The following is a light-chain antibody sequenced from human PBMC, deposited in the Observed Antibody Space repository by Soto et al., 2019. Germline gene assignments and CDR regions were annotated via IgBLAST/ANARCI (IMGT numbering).Light chain of an antibody. V-gene: IGLV1-40*01. J-gene: IGLJ2*01. CDR3: QSYDSSLRGV. CDR1: SSNIGAGYD. CDR2: GNS. Sequence: QSALTQPPSVSGAPGQRVTISCTGSSSNIGAGYDVHWYQQLPGTAPKLLIYGNSNRPSGVPDRFSGSKSGTSASLAITGLQAEDEADYYGQSYDSSLRGVFGGGTKLTVL.